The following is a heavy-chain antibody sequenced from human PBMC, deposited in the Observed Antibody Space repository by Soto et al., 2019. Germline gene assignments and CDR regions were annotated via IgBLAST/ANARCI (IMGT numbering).Heavy chain of an antibody. J-gene: IGHJ6*02. V-gene: IGHV1-46*01. CDR2: INPSGGST. CDR3: ARGAPQLGYCSSTSCYALDYYGMDV. D-gene: IGHD2-2*01. Sequence: ASVKVSCKASGYTFTSYYMHWVRQAPGQGLEWMGIINPSGGSTSYAQKFQGRVTMTRDTSTSTVYMELSSLRSEDTAVYYCARGAPQLGYCSSTSCYALDYYGMDVWGQGTTVTV. CDR1: GYTFTSYY.